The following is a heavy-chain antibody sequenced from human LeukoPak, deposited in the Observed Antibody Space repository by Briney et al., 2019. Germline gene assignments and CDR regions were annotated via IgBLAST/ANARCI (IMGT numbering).Heavy chain of an antibody. J-gene: IGHJ5*02. D-gene: IGHD6-13*01. CDR3: ARDRQQLAWFDP. Sequence: GGSLRLSCAASGFTFSSYSMNWVRQAPGKGLEWVSSISSSSSYIYYADSVKGRFTISRDNAKNSLYLQMNSPRAEDTAVYYCARDRQQLAWFDPWGQGTLVTVSS. V-gene: IGHV3-21*01. CDR2: ISSSSSYI. CDR1: GFTFSSYS.